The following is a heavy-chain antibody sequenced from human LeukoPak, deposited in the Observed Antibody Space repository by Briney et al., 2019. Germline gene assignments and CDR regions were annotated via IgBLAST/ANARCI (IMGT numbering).Heavy chain of an antibody. Sequence: GGSLRLSCAASGFTFSNAWMSWVRQAPGKGLEGVGRIKSKTDGGTTDYAAPVKGRFTISRDDSKNTLYLQMNSLKTEDTAVYYCTTAGRVVVAATSSTSVDYWGQGTLVTVSS. CDR2: IKSKTDGGTT. CDR1: GFTFSNAW. V-gene: IGHV3-15*01. CDR3: TTAGRVVVAATSSTSVDY. J-gene: IGHJ4*02. D-gene: IGHD2-15*01.